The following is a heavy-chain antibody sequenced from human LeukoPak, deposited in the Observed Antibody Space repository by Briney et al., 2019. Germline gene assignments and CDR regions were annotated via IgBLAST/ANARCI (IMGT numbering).Heavy chain of an antibody. J-gene: IGHJ4*02. Sequence: PGGSLRLSCAASGFTFSSYGMNWVRQAPGKGLGWVSYISPSSSTIYYADSGKGRFTVSRDNAKNSLYLQMNSLRAEDTAVYYCAREHTPYGSGCTAAYWGQGTLVTVSS. CDR2: ISPSSSTI. CDR1: GFTFSSYG. V-gene: IGHV3-48*01. D-gene: IGHD6-19*01. CDR3: AREHTPYGSGCTAAY.